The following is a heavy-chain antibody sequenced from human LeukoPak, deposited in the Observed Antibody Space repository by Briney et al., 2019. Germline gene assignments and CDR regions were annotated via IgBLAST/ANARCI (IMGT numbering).Heavy chain of an antibody. J-gene: IGHJ4*02. V-gene: IGHV4-39*07. Sequence: SETLSLTCTVFGGSISSSSYYWGWIRQSPGKGLEWIGSIYYSGTTYTYYNPSLKSRVTISVDTSKNQFSLKLSSVTAADTAVYYCARGTGYSGGWYANYWGQGTLVTVSS. CDR1: GGSISSSSYY. CDR2: IYYSGTTYT. D-gene: IGHD6-19*01. CDR3: ARGTGYSGGWYANY.